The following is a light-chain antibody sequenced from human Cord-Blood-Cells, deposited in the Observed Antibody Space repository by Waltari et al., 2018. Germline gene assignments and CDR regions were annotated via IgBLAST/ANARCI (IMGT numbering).Light chain of an antibody. J-gene: IGLJ1*01. CDR3: CSYAGSYTYV. CDR1: SSDVGGYNH. CDR2: DVS. V-gene: IGLV2-11*01. Sequence: QSALTQPRSVSGSPGQSVTISCTGTSSDVGGYNHVSWYQQHPGKAPKLMIYDVSKRPSGVPDRFSGSKSGNPASLTISGLQAEDEADYYCCSYAGSYTYVFGTGTKVTVL.